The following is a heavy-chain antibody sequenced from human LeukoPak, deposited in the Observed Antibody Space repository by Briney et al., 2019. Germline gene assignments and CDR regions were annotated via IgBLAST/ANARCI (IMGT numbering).Heavy chain of an antibody. V-gene: IGHV4-31*03. J-gene: IGHJ5*02. Sequence: PSETLSLTCTVSGGSITSDIFYWNWIRQHPGKGLEWIGSIHNSRGTSYNPSLESRLTISVDTSENQFFLKMSYVAAADMAMYYCGKVGGNSNSWGQGTLVTVSS. D-gene: IGHD4-23*01. CDR2: IHNSRGT. CDR1: GGSITSDIFY. CDR3: GKVGGNSNS.